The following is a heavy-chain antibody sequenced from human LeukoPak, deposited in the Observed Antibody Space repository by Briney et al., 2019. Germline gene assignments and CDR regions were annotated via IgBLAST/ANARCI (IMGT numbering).Heavy chain of an antibody. CDR1: GGSFSNYY. CDR2: INHSGST. V-gene: IGHV4-34*01. Sequence: PSETLSLTCAVYGGSFSNYYWSWIRQPPGKGLEWIGEINHSGSTNYNPSLKSRVTISVDTSKNQFSLKLSSVTAADTAVYYCARGDRGGWSQDFDYWGQGTLVTVSS. J-gene: IGHJ4*02. CDR3: ARGDRGGWSQDFDY. D-gene: IGHD6-19*01.